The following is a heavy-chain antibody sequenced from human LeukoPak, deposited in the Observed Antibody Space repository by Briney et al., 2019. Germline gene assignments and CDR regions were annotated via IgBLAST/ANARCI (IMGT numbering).Heavy chain of an antibody. D-gene: IGHD2-15*01. J-gene: IGHJ4*02. V-gene: IGHV4-59*08. CDR1: GGSISSYY. Sequence: SQTLSLTCTVSGGSISSYYWSWIRQPPGKGLEWIGYIYYSGSTNYNPSLKSRVTISVDTSKNQFSLKLSSVTAADTAVYYCARLFGRYCSGGSCYSSYYFDYWGQGTLVTVSS. CDR3: ARLFGRYCSGGSCYSSYYFDY. CDR2: IYYSGST.